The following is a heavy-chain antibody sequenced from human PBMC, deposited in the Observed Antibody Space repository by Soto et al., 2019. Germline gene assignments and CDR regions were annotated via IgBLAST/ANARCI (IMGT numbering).Heavy chain of an antibody. CDR3: AREDWNYGRPFDY. CDR1: GGFISRGDNY. CDR2: IYTGGST. D-gene: IGHD1-7*01. Sequence: QVQLQESGPGLVKPSQTLSLTCTVSGGFISRGDNYWSWIRQPPGKGLEWLGYIYTGGSTYYNPSVKGRLTISVDTSKNQFSLKLSSVTATDTAVYYCAREDWNYGRPFDYWGQGILVTVSS. J-gene: IGHJ4*02. V-gene: IGHV4-30-4*01.